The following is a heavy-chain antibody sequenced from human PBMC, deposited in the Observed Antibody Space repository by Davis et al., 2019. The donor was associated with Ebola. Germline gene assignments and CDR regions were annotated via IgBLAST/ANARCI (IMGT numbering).Heavy chain of an antibody. CDR3: ARQQAGGPSRLDS. Sequence: GESLKISCKGSGYSFASYWIGWVRQMPGRGLEWMGLIWPGDSDTRYSPSFQGQVTISADRSISTAYLQWSSLKASDTAMYYCARQQAGGPSRLDSWGQGTLVTVSP. J-gene: IGHJ4*02. V-gene: IGHV5-51*01. CDR1: GYSFASYW. CDR2: IWPGDSDT. D-gene: IGHD1-26*01.